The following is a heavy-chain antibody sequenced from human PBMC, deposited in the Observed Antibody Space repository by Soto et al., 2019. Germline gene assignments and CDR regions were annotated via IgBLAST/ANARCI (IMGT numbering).Heavy chain of an antibody. J-gene: IGHJ6*02. V-gene: IGHV3-9*01. D-gene: IGHD5-12*01. Sequence: GGSLRLSCAASGFTFDDYAMHWVRQAPGKGLEWVSGISWNSGSIGYEDSGKGRFTISRDNAKNSLYLQMKSLRAEDTALYYCAKDMGRSSTATINYYYGIDVWGQGTTVTVSS. CDR3: AKDMGRSSTATINYYYGIDV. CDR2: ISWNSGSI. CDR1: GFTFDDYA.